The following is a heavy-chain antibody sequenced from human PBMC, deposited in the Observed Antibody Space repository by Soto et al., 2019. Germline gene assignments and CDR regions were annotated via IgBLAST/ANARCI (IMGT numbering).Heavy chain of an antibody. CDR1: GYTLTTNF. V-gene: IGHV1-46*01. CDR2: LNPRTRST. J-gene: IGHJ6*02. CDR3: AREVPYGMDV. Sequence: QVQLVQSGAEVKKPGASVRVSCKASGYTLTTNFTHWVRQAPGQGLEWMGMLNPRTRSTNYAQKFQGRFTLTSDTSTSTVYMELNSLNSEDTAMYYCAREVPYGMDVWGQGTTVTVSS.